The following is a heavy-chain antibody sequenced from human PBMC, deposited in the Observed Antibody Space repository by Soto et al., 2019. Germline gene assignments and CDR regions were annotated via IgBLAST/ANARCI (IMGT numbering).Heavy chain of an antibody. D-gene: IGHD6-13*01. Sequence: AGGSLRLSCAASGFTFSRYGMHWVRQAPGKGLEWVALIAYDGNNKNYAASVRGRFTISRDKSKNTLDLQMDSLRPEDTAVYYCARDTSIAAAGGTRYFDYRGQGTPVTVSS. V-gene: IGHV3-30*03. CDR2: IAYDGNNK. J-gene: IGHJ4*02. CDR3: ARDTSIAAAGGTRYFDY. CDR1: GFTFSRYG.